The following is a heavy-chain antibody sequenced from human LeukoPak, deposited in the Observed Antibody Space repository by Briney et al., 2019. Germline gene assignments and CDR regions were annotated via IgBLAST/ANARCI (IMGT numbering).Heavy chain of an antibody. D-gene: IGHD3-22*01. CDR3: ARGFGSGGYYDY. Sequence: SETLSLTCSVSGGSISSYYWTWIRQPAGKGLEWIGRIYTSGSTNYNSSLKGRVAMSVDTSKNQFSLKLSSVTAADTAVYYCARGFGSGGYYDYWGQGTLVTVSS. CDR1: GGSISSYY. J-gene: IGHJ4*02. V-gene: IGHV4-4*07. CDR2: IYTSGST.